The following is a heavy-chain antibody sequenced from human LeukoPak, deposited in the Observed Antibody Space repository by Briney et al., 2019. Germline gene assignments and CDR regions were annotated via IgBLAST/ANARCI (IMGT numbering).Heavy chain of an antibody. D-gene: IGHD2-21*01. CDR1: KFAFSSYA. CDR2: ISGSEGST. Sequence: GGSLRLSCAASKFAFSSYAMNWVRQAPGKGLEWVSGISGSEGSTYYADSVKGRFTISRDNSKNTLYLQMNSLRAEDTAVYYCANHLWTIWGQGTMVTVSS. CDR3: ANHLWTI. J-gene: IGHJ3*02. V-gene: IGHV3-23*01.